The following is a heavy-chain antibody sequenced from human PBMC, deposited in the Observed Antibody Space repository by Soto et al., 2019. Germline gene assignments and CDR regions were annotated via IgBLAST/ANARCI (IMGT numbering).Heavy chain of an antibody. D-gene: IGHD3-9*01. V-gene: IGHV4-59*08. CDR3: ARYYDILTGSRYFDY. Sequence: SETLSLTCTVSGGSISSYYWSWIRQPPGKGLEWIGYIYYSGSTNYNPSLKSRVSISVDTSKNQFSLKLSSVTAAYTAVYYCARYYDILTGSRYFDYWGQGTLVTVS. CDR2: IYYSGST. CDR1: GGSISSYY. J-gene: IGHJ4*02.